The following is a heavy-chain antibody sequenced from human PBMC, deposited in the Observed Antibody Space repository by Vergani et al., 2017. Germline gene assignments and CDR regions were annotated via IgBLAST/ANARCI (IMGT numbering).Heavy chain of an antibody. D-gene: IGHD6-13*01. CDR3: AGDSGSYSQYYYYYYMDV. J-gene: IGHJ6*03. CDR1: GYTFTSYG. V-gene: IGHV1-18*01. CDR2: SSAYNGKT. Sequence: QVQLVQSGAEVKKPGASVKVSCKASGYTFTSYGISWVRQAPGQGLEWMGWSSAYNGKTNYAQKLQGRVTMTTDTSTSTASMELRSLRSDDTAVYYCAGDSGSYSQYYYYYYMDVWGKGTTVTFSS.